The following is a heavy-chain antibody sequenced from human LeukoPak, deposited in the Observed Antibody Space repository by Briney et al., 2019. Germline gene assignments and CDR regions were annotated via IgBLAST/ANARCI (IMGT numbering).Heavy chain of an antibody. CDR1: GGSISGYY. CDR3: ARAALVGATLFD. J-gene: IGHJ4*02. Sequence: SETLSLTCTVSGGSISGYYWSWLRQPPGKGLEWIAYIYSSGSTYYNPSLKSRVTISVDTSKNQFFLKLTSVTTADTAVYYCARAALVGATLFDWGQGTLVTISS. D-gene: IGHD1-26*01. V-gene: IGHV4-59*01. CDR2: IYSSGST.